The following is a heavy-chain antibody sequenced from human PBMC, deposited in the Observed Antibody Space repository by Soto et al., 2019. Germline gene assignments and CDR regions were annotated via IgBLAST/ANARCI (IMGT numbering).Heavy chain of an antibody. CDR2: IYYSGST. D-gene: IGHD2-2*01. CDR3: ASRYCSSTSCYGWGEGWWYFDL. J-gene: IGHJ2*01. Sequence: QVQLQESGPGLVKPSETLSLTCTVSGGSISSYYWSWIRQPPGKGLEWIGYIYYSGSTNYNPSLKSRVTISVDTSKNQFSLKLSSVTAADTAVYYCASRYCSSTSCYGWGEGWWYFDLWGRGTLVTVSS. CDR1: GGSISSYY. V-gene: IGHV4-59*08.